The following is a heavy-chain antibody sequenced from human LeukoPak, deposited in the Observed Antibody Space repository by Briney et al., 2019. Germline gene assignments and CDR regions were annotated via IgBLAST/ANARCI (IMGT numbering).Heavy chain of an antibody. Sequence: PSETLSLTCTVSGGSLSSYYWSWIRQPPGKGLEWIGYIYYGGSTNHNPSLKSRVTISVDTSKNQFSLKLSSVTAADTALYYCARHVAGGIYLGDAFDIWGQGTMVTVSS. CDR3: ARHVAGGIYLGDAFDI. CDR1: GGSLSSYY. D-gene: IGHD1-26*01. CDR2: IYYGGST. J-gene: IGHJ3*02. V-gene: IGHV4-59*08.